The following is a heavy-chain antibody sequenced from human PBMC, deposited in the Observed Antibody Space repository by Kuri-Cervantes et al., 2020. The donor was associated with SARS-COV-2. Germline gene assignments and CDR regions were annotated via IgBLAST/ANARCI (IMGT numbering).Heavy chain of an antibody. CDR3: ARDERWRYCSGGSCYGDYYYGMDV. J-gene: IGHJ6*02. CDR1: EFTVSSNY. Sequence: GESLKISCAASEFTVSSNYMSWVRQAPGKGLEWVSVIYSGGSTYYADSVKGRFTISRDNSKNTLYLQMNSLRAEDTAVYYCARDERWRYCSGGSCYGDYYYGMDVWGQGTTVTVSS. D-gene: IGHD2-15*01. V-gene: IGHV3-53*01. CDR2: IYSGGST.